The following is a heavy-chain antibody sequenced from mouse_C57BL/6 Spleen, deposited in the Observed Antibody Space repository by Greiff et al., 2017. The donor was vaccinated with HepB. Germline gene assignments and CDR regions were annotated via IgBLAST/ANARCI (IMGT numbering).Heavy chain of an antibody. CDR3: ARTHYYGSRGGFDY. V-gene: IGHV1-81*01. D-gene: IGHD1-1*01. J-gene: IGHJ2*01. CDR2: IYPRSGNT. CDR1: GYTFTSYG. Sequence: VKLQQSGAELARPGASVKLSCKASGYTFTSYGISWVKQRTGQGLEWIGEIYPRSGNTYYNEKFKGKATLTADKSSSTAYMELRSLTSEDSAVYFCARTHYYGSRGGFDYWGQGTTLTVSS.